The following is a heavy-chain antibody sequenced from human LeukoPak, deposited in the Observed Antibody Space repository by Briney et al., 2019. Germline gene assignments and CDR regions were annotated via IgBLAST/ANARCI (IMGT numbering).Heavy chain of an antibody. CDR1: GFTFSSYA. V-gene: IGHV3-23*01. CDR2: VSGSGDTT. Sequence: GGSLRLSCAASGFTFSSYAMSWVRQAPGKGLEWVSTVSGSGDTTYYADSVKGRFTISRDNSKNTLYLQMNSLRAEDTAVYYCAKEAPVLVMKYYFDYWGQGTLVTVSS. D-gene: IGHD2-8*02. CDR3: AKEAPVLVMKYYFDY. J-gene: IGHJ4*02.